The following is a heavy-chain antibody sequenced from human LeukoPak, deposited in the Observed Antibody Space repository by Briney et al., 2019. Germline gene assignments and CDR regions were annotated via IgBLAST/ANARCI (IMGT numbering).Heavy chain of an antibody. CDR3: AKVSVSSGWYNAFDY. V-gene: IGHV3-23*01. Sequence: GGSLRLSCAASGFTFSSYVMSWVRQAPGKGLEWVSAISGSGGSTYYADSVKGRFTISRDNSKNTLYLQMNSLRAEDTAVYYCAKVSVSSGWYNAFDYWGQGTLVTVSS. CDR2: ISGSGGST. J-gene: IGHJ4*02. CDR1: GFTFSSYV. D-gene: IGHD6-19*01.